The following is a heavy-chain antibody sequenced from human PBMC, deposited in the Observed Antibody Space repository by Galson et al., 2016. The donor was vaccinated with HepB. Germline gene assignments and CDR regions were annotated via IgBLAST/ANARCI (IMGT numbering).Heavy chain of an antibody. Sequence: SLRLSCAASGFSVSRNYIGWVRQAPGMGLEWVSLIYSAGSTYYADSVQGRFIISRDNSKNTLYLQMNSLRVEDTAVYYCAEGYSSLRRFFDYWGRGILVTVSS. V-gene: IGHV3-53*01. CDR2: IYSAGST. D-gene: IGHD1-26*01. CDR3: AEGYSSLRRFFDY. CDR1: GFSVSRNY. J-gene: IGHJ4*02.